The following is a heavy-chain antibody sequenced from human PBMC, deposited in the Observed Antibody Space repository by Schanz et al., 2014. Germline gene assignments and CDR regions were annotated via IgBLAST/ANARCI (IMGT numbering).Heavy chain of an antibody. CDR2: LRSDGSRR. CDR3: AKDQLANYRGSGYNWFDP. V-gene: IGHV3-30*02. D-gene: IGHD3-10*01. CDR1: GYSFSDYD. J-gene: IGHJ5*02. Sequence: VHLVESGGGLVQPGGSLRLSCVGSGYSFSDYDMYWIRQAPGKGLEWLAFLRSDGSRRDYADSVKGRFTISRDNSKNTLYLQMNSLRADDTAVYYCAKDQLANYRGSGYNWFDPWGQGTLVTVSS.